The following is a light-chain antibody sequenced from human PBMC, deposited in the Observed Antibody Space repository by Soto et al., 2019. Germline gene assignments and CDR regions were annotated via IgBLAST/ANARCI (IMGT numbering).Light chain of an antibody. J-gene: IGKJ1*01. CDR3: QHYNSYSEA. V-gene: IGKV1-5*03. CDR1: QSISSW. CDR2: KAS. Sequence: DIQMTQSPSTLSASVGDRITITCRASQSISSWLAWYQQKPGKAHKLLIYKASTLKSGVPSRFSGSGSATELTITIRSLQPDDFATYYCQHYNSYSEAFGQGTKVDIK.